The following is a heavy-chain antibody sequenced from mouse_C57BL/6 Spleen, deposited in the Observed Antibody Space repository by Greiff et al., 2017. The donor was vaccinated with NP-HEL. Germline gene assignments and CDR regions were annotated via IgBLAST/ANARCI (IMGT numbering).Heavy chain of an antibody. V-gene: IGHV1-50*01. Sequence: QVQLQQPGAELVKPGASVKLSCKASGYTFTSYWMQWVKQRPGQGLEWIGEIDPSDSYTNYNQKFKGKATLTVDTSSSTDYLQLSSLTSEDSAVDYWARVGDYRAWFAYWGQGTLVTVSA. CDR3: ARVGDYRAWFAY. CDR1: GYTFTSYW. J-gene: IGHJ3*01. CDR2: IDPSDSYT. D-gene: IGHD2-4*01.